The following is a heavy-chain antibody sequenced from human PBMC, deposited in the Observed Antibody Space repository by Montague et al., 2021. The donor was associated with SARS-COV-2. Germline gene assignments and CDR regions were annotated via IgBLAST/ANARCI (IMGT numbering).Heavy chain of an antibody. D-gene: IGHD6-13*01. CDR3: TRGIDSYKTGY. Sequence: SETLSLTCTVPDGSVISTYPHWHWVRQSPGRGLEWIGGYLFHIDTADYNASLRSRVTISVDTSKNQSSLKLTPVTAADTAVYYCTRGIDSYKTGYWGQGIQVTVSS. CDR2: LFHIDTA. V-gene: IGHV4-61*01. J-gene: IGHJ4*02. CDR1: DGSVISTYPH.